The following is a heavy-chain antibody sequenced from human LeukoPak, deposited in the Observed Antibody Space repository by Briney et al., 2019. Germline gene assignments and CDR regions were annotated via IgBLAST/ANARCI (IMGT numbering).Heavy chain of an antibody. CDR3: ARDVFKFGGPEAYLDY. J-gene: IGHJ4*02. Sequence: GGSLRLSCAASGFSFSVYWMHWVRQAPGKGLEWVANIKQDGSEKYYVDSVKGRFTISRDNAKNSLYLQMNSLRAEDTAVYYCARDVFKFGGPEAYLDYWGQGTLVTVSS. CDR2: IKQDGSEK. V-gene: IGHV3-7*01. CDR1: GFSFSVYW. D-gene: IGHD3-10*01.